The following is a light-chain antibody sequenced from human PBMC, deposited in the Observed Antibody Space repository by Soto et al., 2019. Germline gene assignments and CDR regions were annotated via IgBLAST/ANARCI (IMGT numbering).Light chain of an antibody. V-gene: IGLV2-14*01. J-gene: IGLJ1*01. CDR3: SSYRSSSNLV. CDR1: SSDVGGYNY. Sequence: QSVLTQPASVSGSPGQSITISCTGTSSDVGGYNYVSWYQQHPGKAPKLMIYEVSNRPSGVSNRFSGSKSGNTASLTISGLQPEDEADYYCSSYRSSSNLVFGTGTKVTVL. CDR2: EVS.